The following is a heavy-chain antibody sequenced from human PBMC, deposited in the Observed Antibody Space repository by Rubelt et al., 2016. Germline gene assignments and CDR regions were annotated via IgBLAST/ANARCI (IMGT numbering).Heavy chain of an antibody. V-gene: IGHV4-34*01. CDR1: GGSFSGYY. CDR2: INHSGST. Sequence: QVQLQQWGAGLLKPSETLSLTCAVYGGSFSGYYWSWIRQPPGKGLEWIGEINHSGSTNYNPSLKGRVTRSVDTSRNQFSLKLSAVTAADTAVYYCARVGLGATPFDIWGQGTMVTVSS. D-gene: IGHD1-26*01. J-gene: IGHJ3*02. CDR3: ARVGLGATPFDI.